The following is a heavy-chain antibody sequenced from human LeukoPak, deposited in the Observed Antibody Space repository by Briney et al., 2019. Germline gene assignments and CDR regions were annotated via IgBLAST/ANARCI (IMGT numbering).Heavy chain of an antibody. D-gene: IGHD6-19*01. Sequence: PGGSLRLSCAASGFSFSAYEMHWVRQAPGKGLEWISDITSSGTTTYYADSVKGRFTISRDNAKNSLYLQMNSLRAEDTAVYYCTTQTVASNFDYWGQGTLVTVSS. CDR1: GFSFSAYE. CDR3: TTQTVASNFDY. J-gene: IGHJ4*02. V-gene: IGHV3-48*03. CDR2: ITSSGTTT.